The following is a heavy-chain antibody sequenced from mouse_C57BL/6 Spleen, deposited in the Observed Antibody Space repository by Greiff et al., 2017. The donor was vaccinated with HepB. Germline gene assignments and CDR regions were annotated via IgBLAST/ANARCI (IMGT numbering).Heavy chain of an antibody. J-gene: IGHJ2*01. V-gene: IGHV1-53*01. CDR1: GYTFTSYW. CDR3: ARGWLYYFDY. D-gene: IGHD2-3*01. CDR2: INPSNGGT. Sequence: QVQLQQSGTELVKPGASVKLSCKASGYTFTSYWMHWVKQRPGQGLEWIGNINPSNGGTIYNQKFKGKATLTVDKSSSTAYMELRSLTSEDTAVYYCARGWLYYFDYWGQGTTLTVSS.